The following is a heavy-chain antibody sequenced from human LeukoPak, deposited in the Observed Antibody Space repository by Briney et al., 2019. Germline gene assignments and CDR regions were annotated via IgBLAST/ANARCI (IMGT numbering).Heavy chain of an antibody. V-gene: IGHV4-59*01. CDR1: TGFISSYC. D-gene: IGHD4-17*01. Sequence: SETRSLTWTVSTGFISSYCWDWHRQPQGKGLEWIGNISYSGTTNSNPFLRSRVTISEDTSRTPFSGHMSSVSEEATAVYYCARAPETDSGTYGGEGTLVSVSS. J-gene: IGHJ4*02. CDR2: ISYSGTT. CDR3: ARAPETDSGTY.